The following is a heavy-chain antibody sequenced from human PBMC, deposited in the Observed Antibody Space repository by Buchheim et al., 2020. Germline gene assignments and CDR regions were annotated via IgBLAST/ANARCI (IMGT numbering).Heavy chain of an antibody. CDR2: INHSGST. Sequence: QVQLQQWGAGLLKPSETLSLTCAVYGGSFSGYYWSWIRQPPGKGLEWIGEINHSGSTNYNPSLKSRVTISVDTSKHQLSLKLSSVTAADTAVYYCARGAPLDSSSGMLNFDYWGQGTL. D-gene: IGHD6-13*01. J-gene: IGHJ4*02. V-gene: IGHV4-34*01. CDR1: GGSFSGYY. CDR3: ARGAPLDSSSGMLNFDY.